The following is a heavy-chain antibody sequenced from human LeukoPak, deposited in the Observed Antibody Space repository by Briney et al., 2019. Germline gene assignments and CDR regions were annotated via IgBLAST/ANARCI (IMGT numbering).Heavy chain of an antibody. CDR1: GSSFRTYW. CDR2: IKPGGSQK. D-gene: IGHD1-26*01. V-gene: IGHV3-7*01. Sequence: GGSLRLSCAASGSSFRTYWMTWVRQAPGKGLEWVANIKPGGSQKSCVYSVKDRFTISRGNAKNSLYLQMNSLRAEDTAVYYCARDSGSFFVDFWGQGTLVTVSS. CDR3: ARDSGSFFVDF. J-gene: IGHJ4*02.